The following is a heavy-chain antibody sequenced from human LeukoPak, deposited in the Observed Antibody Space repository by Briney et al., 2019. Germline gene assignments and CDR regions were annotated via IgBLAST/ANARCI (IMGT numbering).Heavy chain of an antibody. CDR1: GYTVTGSY. V-gene: IGHV1-2*02. CDR2: INPNSVGT. Sequence: ASLKVSCKASGYTVTGSYMHSVRQAPGHRLEWMGWINPNSVGTNYAQKFQGRVTMTRETSISTAYRELSRLRSDDTAVYYCARDSSIAARLEYYYYYMDVWGKGTTVTVSS. J-gene: IGHJ6*03. CDR3: ARDSSIAARLEYYYYYMDV. D-gene: IGHD6-6*01.